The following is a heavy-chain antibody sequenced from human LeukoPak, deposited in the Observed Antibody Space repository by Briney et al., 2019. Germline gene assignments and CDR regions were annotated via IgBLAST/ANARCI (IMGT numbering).Heavy chain of an antibody. CDR1: GFTFSSYS. D-gene: IGHD6-19*01. J-gene: IGHJ6*02. V-gene: IGHV3-48*02. Sequence: GGSLRLSCAASGFTFSSYSMNWVRQAPGKGLEWVTYITSSSTTIYYADSVKGRSTISRDNAKNSLYLQMHSLRDEDTAVYFCAREAVADGMDVWGQGTTVTVSS. CDR3: AREAVADGMDV. CDR2: ITSSSTTI.